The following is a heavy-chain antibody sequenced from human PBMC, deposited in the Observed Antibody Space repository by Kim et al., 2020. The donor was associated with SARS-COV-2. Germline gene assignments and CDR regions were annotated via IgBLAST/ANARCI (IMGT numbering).Heavy chain of an antibody. V-gene: IGHV3-23*01. D-gene: IGHD6-19*01. Sequence: GGSLRLSCAASGFTFSSYAMSWVRQAPGKGLEWVSAISGSGGSTYYADSVKGRFTISRDNSKNTLYLQMNSLRAEDTAVYYCAKDRGSGWYGDGYYYYGMDVWGQGTTVTVSS. J-gene: IGHJ6*02. CDR3: AKDRGSGWYGDGYYYYGMDV. CDR2: ISGSGGST. CDR1: GFTFSSYA.